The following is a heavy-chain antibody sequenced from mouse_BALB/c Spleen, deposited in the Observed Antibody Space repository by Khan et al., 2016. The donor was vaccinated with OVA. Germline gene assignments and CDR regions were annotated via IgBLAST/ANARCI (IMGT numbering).Heavy chain of an antibody. D-gene: IGHD2-14*01. Sequence: VQLQQPGPDLVKPGASVKISCKASGYSFTLYYMTWVKQSLGKILEWIGRVNPNTGGSDYNQEFKVKAILTVDKSSNTAYMEFHSLTSEDSAVYYCARGYDLFAYWGQGTLVTVSA. CDR1: GYSFTLYY. V-gene: IGHV1-26*01. J-gene: IGHJ3*01. CDR2: VNPNTGGS. CDR3: ARGYDLFAY.